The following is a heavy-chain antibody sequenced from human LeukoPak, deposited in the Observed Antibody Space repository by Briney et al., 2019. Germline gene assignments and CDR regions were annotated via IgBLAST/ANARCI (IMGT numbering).Heavy chain of an antibody. J-gene: IGHJ4*02. CDR2: INPNSGGT. Sequence: ASVKVSCKASGYTFTGYYIHWVGQAPGQGLEWMGWINPNSGGTNFEQKFQGRVTMTRDTSISTAYMELSRLRSDDTAVYYCARFSYNWGSYRYWGQGTLVTVSS. CDR3: ARFSYNWGSYRY. V-gene: IGHV1-2*02. CDR1: GYTFTGYY. D-gene: IGHD3-16*02.